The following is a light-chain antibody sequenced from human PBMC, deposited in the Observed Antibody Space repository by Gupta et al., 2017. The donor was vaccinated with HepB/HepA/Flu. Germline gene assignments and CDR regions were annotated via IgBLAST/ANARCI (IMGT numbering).Light chain of an antibody. V-gene: IGKV2-28*01. CDR3: VQGLQTGT. CDR2: LAS. CDR1: QSLLHSDGYNY. Sequence: DNVMTQSPLSLPVTPGETASISCRSSQSLLHSDGYNYVDWYLQKPGQSPQLLIYLASNRASGVPDMISGSGSSAYFTLKISRVEAEDVGVYYCVQGLQTGTFGPGTKVEIK. J-gene: IGKJ1*01.